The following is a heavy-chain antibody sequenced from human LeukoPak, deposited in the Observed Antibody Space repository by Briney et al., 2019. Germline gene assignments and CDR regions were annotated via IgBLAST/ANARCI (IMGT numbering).Heavy chain of an antibody. Sequence: GGSLRLSCSASGFTFSDYYMSWIRQAPAKELNGVSHITSSGSTIYYADSVKGRFTISRDNAKNSLYLQMNSLRAEDTAVYYCAREYGAPYNWFDPWGQGTLVTVSS. CDR2: ITSSGSTI. V-gene: IGHV3-11*01. CDR3: AREYGAPYNWFDP. CDR1: GFTFSDYY. J-gene: IGHJ5*02. D-gene: IGHD4-17*01.